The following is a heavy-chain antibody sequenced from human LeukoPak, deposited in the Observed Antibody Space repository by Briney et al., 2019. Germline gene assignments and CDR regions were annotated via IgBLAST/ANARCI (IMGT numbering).Heavy chain of an antibody. J-gene: IGHJ6*04. CDR2: LWSAERNV. V-gene: IGHV3-33*06. D-gene: IGHD3-16*01. CDR1: GFIGFSSFNRCA. CDR3: AKAMRMGLFYYYYMDV. Sequence: GGSLRLSCAVSGFIGFSSFNRCAMGWVRQAGGRGLEGVAGLWSAERNVFYADSVKGRFSISRDNSKKMVYLQMNGLRPEDSAVYFCAKAMRMGLFYYYYMDVWGKGTPVTVS.